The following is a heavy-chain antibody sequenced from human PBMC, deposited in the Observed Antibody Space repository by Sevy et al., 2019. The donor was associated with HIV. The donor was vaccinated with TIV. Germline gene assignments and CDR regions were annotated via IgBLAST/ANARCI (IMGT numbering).Heavy chain of an antibody. Sequence: GGSLRLSCEASGFPFSSHWMRWVRQGPGQGLVWVSGINSDATSIPYADSVKGRFTISRDNVKNTLYLQMSRLRAEDTDLYYCARGSGVALDYWGQGTLVTVSS. CDR3: ARGSGVALDY. J-gene: IGHJ4*02. CDR2: INSDATSI. CDR1: GFPFSSHW. D-gene: IGHD3-10*01. V-gene: IGHV3-74*01.